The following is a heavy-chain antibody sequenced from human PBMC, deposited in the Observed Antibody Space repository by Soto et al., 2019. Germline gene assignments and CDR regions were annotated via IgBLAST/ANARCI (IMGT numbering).Heavy chain of an antibody. CDR2: IFGDGNT. CDR3: AGDWNGDKYFDY. D-gene: IGHD4-17*01. CDR1: EFNVTNGH. Sequence: ELQLVESGGGLIQPGGSLRLACAASEFNVTNGHMNWVRQAPGKGLEWVSVIFGDGNTKYGDSVKGRFTISRDTSKNTVYIQMNSLRAEDTAVYYCAGDWNGDKYFDYWNQGTLVTVSS. J-gene: IGHJ4*02. V-gene: IGHV3-53*01.